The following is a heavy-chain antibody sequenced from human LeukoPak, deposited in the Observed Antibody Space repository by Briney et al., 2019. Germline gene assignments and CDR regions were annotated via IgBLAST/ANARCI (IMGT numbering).Heavy chain of an antibody. V-gene: IGHV2-5*01. CDR2: IYWNDDK. CDR1: GFSLSTSGVG. CDR3: AHAEEVLVLAY. Sequence: SGPTLVKPTQTLTLTCTFSGFSLSTSGVGVGWIRQPPGKALEWLALIYWNDDKRYSPSLKSRLTITKDTSKNQVVLTMTNMDPVGTATYYCAHAEEVLVLAYWGQGTLVTVSS. J-gene: IGHJ4*02.